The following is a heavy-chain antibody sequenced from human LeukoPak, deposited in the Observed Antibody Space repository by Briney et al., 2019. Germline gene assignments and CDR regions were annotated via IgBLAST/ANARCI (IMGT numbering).Heavy chain of an antibody. V-gene: IGHV3-21*04. Sequence: GGSLRLSCAASGFTFSSYSMNWVRQAPGKGLEWVSSISSSSSYIYYADSVKGRFTISRDNAKNSLYLQMNSLRAEDTAVYYCAAGMYSSGWYSFDYWGQGTLVTVS. J-gene: IGHJ4*02. CDR2: ISSSSSYI. D-gene: IGHD6-19*01. CDR3: AAGMYSSGWYSFDY. CDR1: GFTFSSYS.